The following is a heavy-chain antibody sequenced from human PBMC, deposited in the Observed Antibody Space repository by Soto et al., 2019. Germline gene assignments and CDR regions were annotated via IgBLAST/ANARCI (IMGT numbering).Heavy chain of an antibody. CDR3: AIPPYDILTGYREYYYY. D-gene: IGHD3-9*01. V-gene: IGHV1-69*04. CDR1: GYTFTNYG. CDR2: IIPILGIA. Sequence: SVKVSCKASGYTFTNYGVSWVRQAPGQGLEWMGRIIPILGIANYAQKFQGRVTITADKSTSTAYMELSSLRSEDTAVHYCAIPPYDILTGYREYYYYCGQGTLVAVSS. J-gene: IGHJ4*02.